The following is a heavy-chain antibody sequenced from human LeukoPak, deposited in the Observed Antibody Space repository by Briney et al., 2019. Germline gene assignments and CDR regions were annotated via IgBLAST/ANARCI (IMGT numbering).Heavy chain of an antibody. CDR1: GGSISSSSYY. Sequence: PSETLSLTCTVSGGSISSSSYYWGWIRQPPGTGLEWIGSIYYSGSTYYNPSLKSRVTISVDTSKNQFSLKLSSVTAADTAVYYCARQIWGFVWGSYRGFDYWGQGTLVTVSS. V-gene: IGHV4-39*01. CDR2: IYYSGST. J-gene: IGHJ4*02. CDR3: ARQIWGFVWGSYRGFDY. D-gene: IGHD3-16*02.